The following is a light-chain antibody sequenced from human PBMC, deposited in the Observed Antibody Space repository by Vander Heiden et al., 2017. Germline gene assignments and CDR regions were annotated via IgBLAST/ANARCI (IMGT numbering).Light chain of an antibody. V-gene: IGLV7-46*01. CDR2: DTS. CDR1: TGAVTSGHY. Sequence: QAVVNQEPSLTVSPCGTVTLTCGSSTGAVTSGHYPYWFQQKPGQASRTLIYDTSNKHSWTPARFSGSLLGGKAALTLSGAQPEDEAEYYCLLSYSGAGRVFGGGTKLTVL. CDR3: LLSYSGAGRV. J-gene: IGLJ3*02.